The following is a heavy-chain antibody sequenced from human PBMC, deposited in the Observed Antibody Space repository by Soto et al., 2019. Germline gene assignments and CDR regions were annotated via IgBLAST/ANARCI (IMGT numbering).Heavy chain of an antibody. Sequence: PSETLSLTCTVSGGSISSYYWSWIRQPPGKGLEWIGYIYYSGSTNYNPSLKSRVTISVDTSKNQFSLKLSSVTAADTAVYYCARQRPSGSYGPYYFDYWGQGTLVTVSS. CDR3: ARQRPSGSYGPYYFDY. CDR2: IYYSGST. J-gene: IGHJ4*02. D-gene: IGHD3-10*01. V-gene: IGHV4-59*08. CDR1: GGSISSYY.